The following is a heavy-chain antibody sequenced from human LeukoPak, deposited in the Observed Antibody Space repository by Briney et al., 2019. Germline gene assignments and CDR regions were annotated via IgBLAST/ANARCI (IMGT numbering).Heavy chain of an antibody. CDR1: GYTFTGYY. CDR2: INPNSGGT. V-gene: IGHV1-2*02. J-gene: IGHJ4*02. D-gene: IGHD3-10*01. CDR3: ARDLLLWSNSYYFDY. Sequence: GASVNVSCKTSGYTFTGYYMHWVRQAPGQGLEWMGWINPNSGGTNYAQKFQGRVTMTRDTSISAAYMELSRLRSDDTAVYYCARDLLLWSNSYYFDYWGQGTLVTVSS.